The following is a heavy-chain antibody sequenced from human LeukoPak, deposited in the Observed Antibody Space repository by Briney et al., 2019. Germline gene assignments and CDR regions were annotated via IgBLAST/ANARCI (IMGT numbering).Heavy chain of an antibody. CDR2: ISGSGGSA. CDR3: ARGSTMIVVAAAGY. CDR1: GFTFSSYA. D-gene: IGHD3-22*01. Sequence: GGSLRLSCAASGFTFSSYAMSWVRQAPGKGLEWVSAISGSGGSAYYADSVKGRFTISRDNSKNTLYLQMNSLRAEDTAVYYCARGSTMIVVAAAGYWGQGTLVTVSS. J-gene: IGHJ4*02. V-gene: IGHV3-23*01.